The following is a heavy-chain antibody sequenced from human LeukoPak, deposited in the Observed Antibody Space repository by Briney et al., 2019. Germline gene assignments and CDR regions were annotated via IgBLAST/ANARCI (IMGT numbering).Heavy chain of an antibody. CDR2: IYYSGST. J-gene: IGHJ4*02. D-gene: IGHD4-23*01. CDR1: GSSMSGYY. Sequence: PSETLSLTCTVSGSSMSGYYWSWIRQPPGKGLEWLGYIYYSGSTNYNPSLKSRVTISLDTSKNQFSLKLTSVTAADTAVYYCARRPPATVVITPYFDSWGQGTLVTVSS. V-gene: IGHV4-59*08. CDR3: ARRPPATVVITPYFDS.